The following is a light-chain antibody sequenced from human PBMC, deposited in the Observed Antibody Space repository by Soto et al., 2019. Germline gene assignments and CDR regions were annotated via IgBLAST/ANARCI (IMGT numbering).Light chain of an antibody. CDR1: SSDVGGYNY. CDR2: DVS. V-gene: IGLV2-14*01. Sequence: QSALTQPASVSGSPGQSITISCTGTSSDVGGYNYVSWYQQHPGKAPKLMIYDVSNRPSGVSNRFSGSKSGNTASLTISGLQAEDEADYYCSSYTSSSTEALFGGGTKLTVL. J-gene: IGLJ2*01. CDR3: SSYTSSSTEAL.